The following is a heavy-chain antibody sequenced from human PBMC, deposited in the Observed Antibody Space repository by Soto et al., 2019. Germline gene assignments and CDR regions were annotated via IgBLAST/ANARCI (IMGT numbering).Heavy chain of an antibody. CDR2: INHSGST. Sequence: PSETLSLTCAVYGGSVSGYYWNWIRQPPGKELEWIGEINHSGSTNYNPSLKSRVTISVDTSKNQFSLKLSSVTAADTAVYYCARVRSVVVAATSWFDPWGQGTLVTVSS. CDR3: ARVRSVVVAATSWFDP. CDR1: GGSVSGYY. D-gene: IGHD2-15*01. J-gene: IGHJ5*02. V-gene: IGHV4-34*01.